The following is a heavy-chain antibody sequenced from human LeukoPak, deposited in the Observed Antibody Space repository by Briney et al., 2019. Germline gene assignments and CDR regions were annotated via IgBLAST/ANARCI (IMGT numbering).Heavy chain of an antibody. Sequence: SVKVSCKASGGTFSSYAISWVRQAPGQGLEWMGGIIPIFGTANYARKFQGRVTITTDESTSTAYMELSSLRSEDTAVYYCAVRGDSSGVIDIWGQGTMVTVSS. J-gene: IGHJ3*02. CDR1: GGTFSSYA. V-gene: IGHV1-69*05. D-gene: IGHD3-22*01. CDR3: AVRGDSSGVIDI. CDR2: IIPIFGTA.